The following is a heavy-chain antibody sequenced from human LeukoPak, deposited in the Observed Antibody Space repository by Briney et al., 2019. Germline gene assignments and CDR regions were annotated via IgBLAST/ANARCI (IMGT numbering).Heavy chain of an antibody. Sequence: GVLRLSCAASGFTFSSYSMNWVRQAPGKGLEWVSSISSSSSYIYYADSVKGRFTISRDNAKNSLYLQMNSLRAEDTAVYYCARERTGIAAANFGYWGQGTLVTVSS. CDR2: ISSSSSYI. J-gene: IGHJ4*02. V-gene: IGHV3-21*01. CDR1: GFTFSSYS. D-gene: IGHD6-13*01. CDR3: ARERTGIAAANFGY.